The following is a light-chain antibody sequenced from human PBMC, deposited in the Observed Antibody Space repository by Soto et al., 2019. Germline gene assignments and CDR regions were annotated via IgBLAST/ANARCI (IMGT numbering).Light chain of an antibody. Sequence: DIQMTQSPSTLSASVGDRVTITCRASQRISSWLAWYQQKPGKAPKLLIYDASSLESGVPSRFSGSGSGTEFTLTISSLQPDDFATYYCQQYNSYSSRTFGQGTKVEIK. CDR3: QQYNSYSSRT. V-gene: IGKV1-5*01. CDR2: DAS. CDR1: QRISSW. J-gene: IGKJ1*01.